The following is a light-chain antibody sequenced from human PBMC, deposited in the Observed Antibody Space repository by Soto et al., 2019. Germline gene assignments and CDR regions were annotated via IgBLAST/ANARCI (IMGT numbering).Light chain of an antibody. CDR2: LNSDGSH. Sequence: QPVLTQSPSASASLGASVKLTCSQSSGYSSYAIAWHQQQPEKGPRYLMKLNSDGSHTKGDGIPDRFSGSSSGAERYLSISSLQSEDEADYYCQTWGTGNVVFGGGTKLTVL. J-gene: IGLJ2*01. V-gene: IGLV4-69*01. CDR3: QTWGTGNVV. CDR1: SGYSSYA.